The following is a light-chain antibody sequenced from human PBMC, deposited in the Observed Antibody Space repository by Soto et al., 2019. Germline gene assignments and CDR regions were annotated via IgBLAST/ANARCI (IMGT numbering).Light chain of an antibody. Sequence: DIQMTQSPSTLSASVDDRVTITCRASQNIHTWLAWYQHKPGKAPSLLIYAASSLESGVPSRFSGRGSGTEFTLTISSLQPDDFATYYCQQHESYPRTFGQGTKVEMK. CDR2: AAS. J-gene: IGKJ1*01. V-gene: IGKV1-5*03. CDR3: QQHESYPRT. CDR1: QNIHTW.